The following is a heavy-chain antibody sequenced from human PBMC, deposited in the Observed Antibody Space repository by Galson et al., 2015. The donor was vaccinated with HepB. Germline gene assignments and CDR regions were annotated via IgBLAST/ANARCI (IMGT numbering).Heavy chain of an antibody. CDR1: GFTFSDYY. J-gene: IGHJ5*02. CDR2: MSSRGTTI. CDR3: ARTSLGWFDP. Sequence: SLRLSCAASGFTFSDYYMSWIRQAPGKGLEWVSYMSSRGTTIIYADSVKGRFTISRDNAKNSLYLQMNNLRAEDTAVYYCARTSLGWFDPWGQGTLVTVSS. V-gene: IGHV3-11*01.